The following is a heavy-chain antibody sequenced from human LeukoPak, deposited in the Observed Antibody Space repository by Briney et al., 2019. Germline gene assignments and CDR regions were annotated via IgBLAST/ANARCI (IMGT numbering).Heavy chain of an antibody. V-gene: IGHV5-51*01. CDR2: IYPGDSDS. Sequence: GESLKISCKGSGSRFTSYWIGWVRQMPGKGLEWMGIIYPGDSDSRYSPSFQGQVTISADKSNSTAYLQWTSLKASDTARYYCARLPVSSGYYYVDYWGQGALVTVSS. CDR1: GSRFTSYW. CDR3: ARLPVSSGYYYVDY. J-gene: IGHJ4*02. D-gene: IGHD3-22*01.